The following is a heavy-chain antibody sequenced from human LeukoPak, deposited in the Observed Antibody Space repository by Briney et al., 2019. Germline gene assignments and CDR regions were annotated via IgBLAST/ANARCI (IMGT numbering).Heavy chain of an antibody. D-gene: IGHD6-19*01. Sequence: PSETLSLTCTVSGGSISSSSYYWGWIRQPPGKGPEWIGSIYYSGSTYYNPSLKSRVTISVDTSKNQFSLKLSSVTAADTAVYYCARGYSSGWYAPNWFDPWGQGTLVTVSS. CDR1: GGSISSSSYY. V-gene: IGHV4-39*01. CDR2: IYYSGST. CDR3: ARGYSSGWYAPNWFDP. J-gene: IGHJ5*02.